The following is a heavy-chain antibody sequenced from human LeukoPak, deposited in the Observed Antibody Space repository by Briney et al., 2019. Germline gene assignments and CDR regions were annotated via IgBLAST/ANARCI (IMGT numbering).Heavy chain of an antibody. J-gene: IGHJ4*02. CDR3: ARMGYDILTGSNASDY. CDR1: GGSISSSSYY. V-gene: IGHV4-39*01. D-gene: IGHD3-9*01. CDR2: IHYSGST. Sequence: SQTLPLTCTVSGGSISSSSYYWGWIRQPPGKGLEWIGIIHYSGSTYYNPSLKSRVTISVDTSKNQFSLKLSSVTAADTAVYYCARMGYDILTGSNASDYWGQGTLVTVSS.